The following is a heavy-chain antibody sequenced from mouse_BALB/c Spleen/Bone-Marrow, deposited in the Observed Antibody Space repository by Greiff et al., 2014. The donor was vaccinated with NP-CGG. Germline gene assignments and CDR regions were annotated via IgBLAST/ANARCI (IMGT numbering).Heavy chain of an antibody. CDR3: ARWDCDGYAMDY. J-gene: IGHJ4*01. V-gene: IGHV1-26*01. D-gene: IGHD4-1*01. CDR2: INPYNGGT. Sequence: VQLQQPGPELVKPGASVKISCKASGYSFTAYTMNWVKQSHGKNLEWIGLINPYNGGTSYNQKFKGKSTLTVDKSSSTAYMELLSLTSEYSAFYCCARWDCDGYAMDYWGQGTSVTVSS. CDR1: GYSFTAYT.